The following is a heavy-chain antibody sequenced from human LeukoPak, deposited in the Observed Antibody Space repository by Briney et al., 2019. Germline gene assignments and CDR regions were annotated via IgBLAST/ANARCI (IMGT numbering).Heavy chain of an antibody. V-gene: IGHV3-33*01. Sequence: GGSLRLSCAASGFTFSSYGMHWVRQAPGKGLEWVAIIWYDGSNTYYADSVKGRFTISRDNSKNTLYLQMNSLRAEDTAVYYCTRGFSSSWVFDYWGQGTLVTVSS. J-gene: IGHJ4*02. CDR3: TRGFSSSWVFDY. D-gene: IGHD6-13*01. CDR1: GFTFSSYG. CDR2: IWYDGSNT.